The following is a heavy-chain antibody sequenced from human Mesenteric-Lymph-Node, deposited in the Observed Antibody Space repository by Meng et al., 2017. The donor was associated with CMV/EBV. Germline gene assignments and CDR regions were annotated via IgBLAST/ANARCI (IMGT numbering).Heavy chain of an antibody. CDR1: GGSFSGYY. CDR2: INHSGST. Sequence: VPLHQWGAGLLKPSETLSVTCAVYGGSFSGYYWNWLRQSPEKGLEWIGEINHSGSTTYNPSFTSRIIISVDTSTNQISLNMSSVTAADTAVYYCARGSSYDILTGYFNYWGQGALVTVSS. J-gene: IGHJ4*02. CDR3: ARGSSYDILTGYFNY. D-gene: IGHD3-9*01. V-gene: IGHV4-34*01.